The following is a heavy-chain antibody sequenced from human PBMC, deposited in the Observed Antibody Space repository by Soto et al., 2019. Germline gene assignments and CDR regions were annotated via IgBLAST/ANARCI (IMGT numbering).Heavy chain of an antibody. D-gene: IGHD3-10*01. CDR2: IYSGGST. J-gene: IGHJ4*02. CDR1: GFTVSSNY. Sequence: EVQLVESGGGLVQPGGSLRLSCAASGFTVSSNYMSWVRQAPGKGLEWVSVIYSGGSTYYADSVKGRFTISRDNSKNTLYLQMNSLRAEDTAVYYCARGRLVRALYYFDYWGQGTLVTVSS. V-gene: IGHV3-66*01. CDR3: ARGRLVRALYYFDY.